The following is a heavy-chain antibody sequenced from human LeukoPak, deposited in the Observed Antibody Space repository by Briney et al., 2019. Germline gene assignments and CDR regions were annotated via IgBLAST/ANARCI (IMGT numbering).Heavy chain of an antibody. CDR1: GGSFSSYY. Sequence: PSETLSLTCTVSGGSFSSYYWGWIRQPPGKGLEWIGSIYYSGSTYYNPSLRSRVTISVDTSKNQFSLRLSSVTAADTAVYYCARSYGDYESSFDYWGQGTLVTVSS. D-gene: IGHD4-17*01. J-gene: IGHJ4*02. CDR3: ARSYGDYESSFDY. V-gene: IGHV4-39*01. CDR2: IYYSGST.